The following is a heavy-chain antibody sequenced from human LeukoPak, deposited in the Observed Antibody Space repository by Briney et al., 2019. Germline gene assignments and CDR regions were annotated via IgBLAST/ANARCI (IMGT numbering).Heavy chain of an antibody. CDR1: GGSFSGYY. V-gene: IGHV4-34*01. J-gene: IGHJ6*03. CDR3: ARGYGGIYYYYMDV. D-gene: IGHD3-16*01. Sequence: SETLSLTCAVYGGSFSGYYWSWIRQTPGKGLEWIGEINHSGSTNYNPSLKSRVTISVDTSKNQFSLKLRSVTAADTAVYYCARGYGGIYYYYMDVWGKGTTVTVSS. CDR2: INHSGST.